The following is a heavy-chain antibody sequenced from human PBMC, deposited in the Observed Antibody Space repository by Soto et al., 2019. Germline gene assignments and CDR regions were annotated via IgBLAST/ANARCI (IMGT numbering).Heavy chain of an antibody. V-gene: IGHV3-30-3*01. CDR1: GFTFSSYA. Sequence: AGGSLRLSCAASGFTFSSYAMHWVRQAPGKGLEWVAVISYDGSNKYYADSVKGRFTISRDNSKNRLYLQMNSLRAEDTAVYYCARDIVGSHDAFDIWGQGTMVTVSS. J-gene: IGHJ3*02. D-gene: IGHD3-22*01. CDR2: ISYDGSNK. CDR3: ARDIVGSHDAFDI.